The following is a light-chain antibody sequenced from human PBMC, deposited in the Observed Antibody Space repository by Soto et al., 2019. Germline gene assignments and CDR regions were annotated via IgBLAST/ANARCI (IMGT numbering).Light chain of an antibody. CDR1: SGSVSTSHY. Sequence: QTVVTQEASLSVSPGGTVTLTCGLNSGSVSTSHYPSWYQQTPGQPPRTLILNIESRPSGVPERVSGTIIVRRAALTITGAQSEDESDYYCMLCVATGVWVFGGGTKLTVL. CDR2: NIE. CDR3: MLCVATGVWV. V-gene: IGLV8-61*01. J-gene: IGLJ3*02.